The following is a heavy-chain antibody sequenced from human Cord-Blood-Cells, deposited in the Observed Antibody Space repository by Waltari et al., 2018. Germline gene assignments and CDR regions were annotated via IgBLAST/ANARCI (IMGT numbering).Heavy chain of an antibody. V-gene: IGHV3-48*03. CDR3: ARARSGYSGYDYDY. Sequence: EVQLVESGGGLVQPGGSLRLSCAASGFTFSSYEMNWVRQAPGKGLEWVSYISSSGSTIYYADSVKGRFTISRDNAKNSLYLQMNSLRAEDTAVYYCARARSGYSGYDYDYWGQGTLVTVSS. CDR1: GFTFSSYE. D-gene: IGHD5-12*01. J-gene: IGHJ4*02. CDR2: ISSSGSTI.